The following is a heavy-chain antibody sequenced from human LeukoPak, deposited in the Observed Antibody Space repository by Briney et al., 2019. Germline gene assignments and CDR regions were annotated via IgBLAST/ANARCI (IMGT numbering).Heavy chain of an antibody. Sequence: GASVKVSRKASGYTFTSYGISWVRQAPGQGLEWMGWISAYNGNTNYAQKLQGRVTMTTDTSTSTAYMELRSLRSDDTAVYYCARAVVVPAAINYYYYYGMDVWGQGTTVTVSS. D-gene: IGHD2-2*02. CDR2: ISAYNGNT. CDR3: ARAVVVPAAINYYYYYGMDV. V-gene: IGHV1-18*01. J-gene: IGHJ6*02. CDR1: GYTFTSYG.